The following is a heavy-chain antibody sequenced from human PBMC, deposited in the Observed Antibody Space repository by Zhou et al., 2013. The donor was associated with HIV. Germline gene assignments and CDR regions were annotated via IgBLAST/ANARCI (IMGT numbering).Heavy chain of an antibody. J-gene: IGHJ5*02. CDR2: INVYNGNT. CDR3: ARHTGGLGWFDP. Sequence: QVHLVQSGAEVKKPGASVTVSCKTSGYTFINYGITWVRQAPGQGLEWMGWINVYNGNTNSAQKLQGRVTMTTDTSTSTAYMELRSLRSDDTAVYYCARHTGGLGWFDPWGQGTLVTVSS. D-gene: IGHD2-2*02. CDR1: GYTFINYG. V-gene: IGHV1-18*01.